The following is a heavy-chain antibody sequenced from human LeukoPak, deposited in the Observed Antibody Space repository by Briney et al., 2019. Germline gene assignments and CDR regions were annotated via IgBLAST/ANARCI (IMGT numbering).Heavy chain of an antibody. CDR3: ARAPRYGDYGDYYYYGMDV. CDR2: IIPIFGTA. V-gene: IGHV1-69*06. D-gene: IGHD4-17*01. J-gene: IGHJ6*04. Sequence: SVKVSCKASGGTFSSYAISWVRQAPGQGLEWMGGIIPIFGTANYAQKFQGRVTITADKSTSTAYMELSSPRSEDTAVYYCARAPRYGDYGDYYYYGMDVWGKGTTVTVSS. CDR1: GGTFSSYA.